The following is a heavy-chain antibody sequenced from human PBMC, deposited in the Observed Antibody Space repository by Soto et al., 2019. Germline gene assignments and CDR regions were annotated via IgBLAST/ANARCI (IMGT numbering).Heavy chain of an antibody. D-gene: IGHD5-18*01. V-gene: IGHV4-31*03. CDR3: ARSGYSYGPKPLLY. CDR2: IYYSGST. CDR1: GGSISSCGYY. Sequence: SETLSLTCTVSGGSISSCGYYWCWIRQHPGKGLEWIGYIYYSGSTYYNPSLKSRVTISVDTSKNQFSLKLSSVTAADTAVYYCARSGYSYGPKPLLYWGQGTLVTVS. J-gene: IGHJ4*02.